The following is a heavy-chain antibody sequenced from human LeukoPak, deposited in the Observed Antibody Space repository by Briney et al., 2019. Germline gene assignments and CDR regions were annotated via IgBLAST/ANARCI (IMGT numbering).Heavy chain of an antibody. D-gene: IGHD6-13*01. CDR2: IGSSSSYI. V-gene: IGHV3-21*01. CDR1: GFTFSSYS. Sequence: GGSLRLSCAASGFTFSSYSMNWVRQAPGKGLEWVSSIGSSSSYIYYADSVKGRFTISRDNAKNSLYLQMNSLRAEDTAVYYCAKDWAAAGTSPPSSWGQGTLVTVSS. J-gene: IGHJ5*02. CDR3: AKDWAAAGTSPPSS.